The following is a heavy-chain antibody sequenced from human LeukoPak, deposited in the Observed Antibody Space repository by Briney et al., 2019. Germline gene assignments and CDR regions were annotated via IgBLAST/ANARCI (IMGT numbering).Heavy chain of an antibody. CDR2: ISGSGGST. D-gene: IGHD2-21*02. Sequence: PGGSLRLSCAASGFTFSSYDMSWVRQAPGKGLEWVSGISGSGGSTYYADSVKGRFTISRDNSKNTLYLQMNSLRAEDTAVYYCAKARDCGGDCYTFYFDYWGQGTLVTVSS. CDR3: AKARDCGGDCYTFYFDY. J-gene: IGHJ4*02. CDR1: GFTFSSYD. V-gene: IGHV3-23*01.